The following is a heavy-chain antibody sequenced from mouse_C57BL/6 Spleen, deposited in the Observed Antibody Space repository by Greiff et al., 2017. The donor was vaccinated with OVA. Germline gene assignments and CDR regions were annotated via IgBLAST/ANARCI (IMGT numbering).Heavy chain of an antibody. V-gene: IGHV10-1*01. D-gene: IGHD2-3*01. CDR2: IRSKSNNYAT. CDR1: GFSFNTYA. J-gene: IGHJ1*03. CDR3: VRRYDGYFDV. Sequence: GGGLVQPKGSLKLSCAASGFSFNTYAMNWVRQAPGKGLEWVARIRSKSNNYATYYADSVKDRFTISRDDSESMLYLQMNNLKTEDTAMYYCVRRYDGYFDVWGTGTTVTVSS.